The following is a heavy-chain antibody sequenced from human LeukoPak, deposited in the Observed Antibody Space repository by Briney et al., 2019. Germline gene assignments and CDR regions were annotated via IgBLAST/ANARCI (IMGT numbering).Heavy chain of an antibody. CDR3: ARSAVQANTPFYFDF. Sequence: GGSLRLSCSASGFSFASYSMNWVRQAPGSGLKWVAYISAGSSNTFYADSVKGRFTISRDDADNFLHLQMDSLSAEDTAVYYCARSAVQANTPFYFDFWGQGALVTVSS. CDR2: ISAGSSNT. J-gene: IGHJ4*02. CDR1: GFSFASYS. D-gene: IGHD1-26*01. V-gene: IGHV3-48*01.